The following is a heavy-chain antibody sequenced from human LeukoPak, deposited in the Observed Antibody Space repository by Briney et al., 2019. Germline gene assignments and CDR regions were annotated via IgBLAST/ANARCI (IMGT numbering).Heavy chain of an antibody. CDR2: INHSGST. CDR1: GGSFSGYY. Sequence: SETLSLTCAVYGGSFSGYYWSWIRQPPGKGLEWIGEINHSGSTNYNPSLKSRVTISVDTSKNQFSLKLSSVTAADTAVYYCARANTVVVPARGGTWFDPWGQGTLVTVSS. V-gene: IGHV4-34*01. CDR3: ARANTVVVPARGGTWFDP. J-gene: IGHJ5*02. D-gene: IGHD2-2*01.